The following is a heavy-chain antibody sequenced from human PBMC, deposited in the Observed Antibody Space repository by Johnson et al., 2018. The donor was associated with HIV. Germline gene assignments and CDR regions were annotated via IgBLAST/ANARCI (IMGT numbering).Heavy chain of an antibody. Sequence: QVHLVESGGGVVQPGRSLRLSCAASGFTFSSYAMHWVRQAPGKGLEWVAVISYDGSNKYYADSVKGRFTISRDNAKNSLYLQMNSLRDEDTAVYYCAKSAASAGGDDAFDIWGQGTMVTVSS. J-gene: IGHJ3*02. D-gene: IGHD3-16*01. CDR3: AKSAASAGGDDAFDI. V-gene: IGHV3-30-3*02. CDR2: ISYDGSNK. CDR1: GFTFSSYA.